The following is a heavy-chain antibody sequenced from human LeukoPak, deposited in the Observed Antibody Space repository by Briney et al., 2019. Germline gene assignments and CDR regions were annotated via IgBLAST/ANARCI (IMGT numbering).Heavy chain of an antibody. V-gene: IGHV1-69*04. J-gene: IGHJ3*02. CDR2: IIPILGIA. CDR1: GGTFSSYA. CDR3: ARHEGMPPTFDI. D-gene: IGHD2-2*01. Sequence: SVKVSCKASGGTFSSYAISWVRQAPGQGLEWMGRIIPILGIANYAQKFQGRVTITADKSTGTAYMELSSLRSEDTAVYYCARHEGMPPTFDIWGQGTMVTVSS.